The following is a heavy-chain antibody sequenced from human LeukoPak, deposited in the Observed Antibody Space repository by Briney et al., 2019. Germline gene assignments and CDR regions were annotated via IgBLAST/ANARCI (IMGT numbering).Heavy chain of an antibody. D-gene: IGHD3-22*01. CDR1: GGTFSSYT. V-gene: IGHV1-69*02. CDR3: ARFDSSGYYYEAFDI. Sequence: SVKVSCKASGGTFSSYTIRWVRQAPGQGLEWMGRIIPILGIANYAQKFQGRVTITADKSTSTAYMELSSLRSEDTAVYYCARFDSSGYYYEAFDIWGQGTMVTVSS. CDR2: IIPILGIA. J-gene: IGHJ3*02.